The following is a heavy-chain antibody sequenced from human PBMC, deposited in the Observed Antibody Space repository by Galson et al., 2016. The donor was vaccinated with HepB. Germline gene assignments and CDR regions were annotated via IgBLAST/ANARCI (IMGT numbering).Heavy chain of an antibody. CDR1: GLNFRSFA. V-gene: IGHV3-23*01. CDR2: LSRSGATI. CDR3: ARTLPMATMTTSKPRQAGYWYFDL. D-gene: IGHD5-12*01. J-gene: IGHJ2*01. Sequence: SLRLSCAVSGLNFRSFAISWVRQVPGKGLEWVAGLSRSGATICYADPVQGRLTITRDKSKNTLYVKMNSLRSDDMAMYYCARTLPMATMTTSKPRQAGYWYFDLWGRGTLVTVSS.